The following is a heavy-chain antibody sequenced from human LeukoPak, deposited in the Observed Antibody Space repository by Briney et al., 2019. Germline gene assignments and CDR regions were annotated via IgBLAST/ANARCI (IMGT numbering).Heavy chain of an antibody. CDR1: GFTFSSYW. Sequence: PGGSLRLSCAASGFTFSSYWMHWVRQAPGKGLVWVSRINNDGSSTSYADSVKGRFTISRDNAKNTLYLQMNSLRAEDTAVYYCARPTKEGSSWYWWFDPWGQETLVTVSS. CDR3: ARPTKEGSSWYWWFDP. J-gene: IGHJ5*02. CDR2: INNDGSST. D-gene: IGHD6-13*01. V-gene: IGHV3-74*01.